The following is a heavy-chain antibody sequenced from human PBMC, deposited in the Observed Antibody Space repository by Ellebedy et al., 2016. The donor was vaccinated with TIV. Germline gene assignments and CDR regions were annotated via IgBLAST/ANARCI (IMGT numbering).Heavy chain of an antibody. CDR1: GGSFSNYY. CDR2: ITHRGDT. Sequence: MPSETLSLTCGVYGGSFSNYYWSWIRQPPGKGLEWIGEITHRGDTYYNPSLKSRVTISLDTSRNDFSLHLTSLTAADTAVYYCARGRGRVTPPSDPVRYWGQGTPVIVSS. CDR3: ARGRGRVTPPSDPVRY. J-gene: IGHJ4*02. D-gene: IGHD2-21*02. V-gene: IGHV4-34*01.